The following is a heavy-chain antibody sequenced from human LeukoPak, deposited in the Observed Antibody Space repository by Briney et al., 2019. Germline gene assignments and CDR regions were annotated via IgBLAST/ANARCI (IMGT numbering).Heavy chain of an antibody. Sequence: QPGGSLRLSCSASGFTFSHYWMSWVRQAPGKGLEWVANIKQDGSEKYYVDSVKGRFTISRDNAKNSLYLQMNSLRAEDTAVYYCARDHDYGGYWGQGTRVTGSS. V-gene: IGHV3-7*01. CDR3: ARDHDYGGY. CDR1: GFTFSHYW. CDR2: IKQDGSEK. J-gene: IGHJ4*02.